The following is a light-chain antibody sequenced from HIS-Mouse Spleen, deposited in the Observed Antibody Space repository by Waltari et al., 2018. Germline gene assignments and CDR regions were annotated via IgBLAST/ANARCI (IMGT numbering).Light chain of an antibody. J-gene: IGLJ3*02. Sequence: NFMLTQPHSVSESPGKTVTISCTGSSCRIASNYVLWYQQRPGSAPTTVIYEDNQRPSGVPDRFSGSIDSSSNSASLTISGLKTEDEADYYCQSYDSSNWVFGGGTKLTVL. CDR1: SCRIASNY. CDR2: EDN. V-gene: IGLV6-57*02. CDR3: QSYDSSNWV.